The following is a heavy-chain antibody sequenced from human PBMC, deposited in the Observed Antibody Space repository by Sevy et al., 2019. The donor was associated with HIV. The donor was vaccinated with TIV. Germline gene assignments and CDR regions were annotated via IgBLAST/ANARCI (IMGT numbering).Heavy chain of an antibody. Sequence: GGSLRLSCAASGFTFSNAWMSWVRQAPGKGLEWVGRIKSKTDGGTTDYAAPVKGRFTISRDDSKNTLYLQMNSLKTEDTAVYYCTTAPNYDFWSGYYTGKDYWGQGTLVIVSS. J-gene: IGHJ4*02. CDR2: IKSKTDGGTT. V-gene: IGHV3-15*01. D-gene: IGHD3-3*01. CDR3: TTAPNYDFWSGYYTGKDY. CDR1: GFTFSNAW.